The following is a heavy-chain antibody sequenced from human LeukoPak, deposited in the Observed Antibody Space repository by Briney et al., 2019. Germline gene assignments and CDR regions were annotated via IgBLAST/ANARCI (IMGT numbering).Heavy chain of an antibody. CDR1: SFTFSNYY. D-gene: IGHD1-1*01. CDR3: ARHANGYYFDY. Sequence: PGGSLRLSCAASSFTFSNYYMGWVRQAPGKGLEWVANINQDGSEKNYVDSVKGRFTISRDNAKNSLYLQMNSLRAEDTAVYYCARHANGYYFDYWGQGTLVTVSS. CDR2: INQDGSEK. V-gene: IGHV3-7*01. J-gene: IGHJ4*02.